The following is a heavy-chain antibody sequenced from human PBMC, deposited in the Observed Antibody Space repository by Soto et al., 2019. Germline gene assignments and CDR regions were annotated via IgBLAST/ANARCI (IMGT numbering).Heavy chain of an antibody. CDR2: ISNIGSS. D-gene: IGHD4-17*01. CDR1: GGSISSSRYY. V-gene: IGHV4-31*03. J-gene: IGHJ4*02. CDR3: ARLTPVTMLYYFDD. Sequence: QVLLQESGPGLVKPSQTLSLTCTVSGGSISSSRYYWTWVRQHPVKVLEWIGHISNIGSSQHNPSLNSRISMSVDTSKHQFSLNLTSVTAAATAVYFCARLTPVTMLYYFDDWGQGTQVTVSS.